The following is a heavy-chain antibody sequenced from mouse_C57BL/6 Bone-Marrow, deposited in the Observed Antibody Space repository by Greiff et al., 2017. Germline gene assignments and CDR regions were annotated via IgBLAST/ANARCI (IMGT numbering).Heavy chain of an antibody. D-gene: IGHD2-1*01. J-gene: IGHJ3*01. Sequence: EVQVVESGGGLVQPGGSLSLSCAASGFTFTDYYMSWVRQPPGKALEWLGFIRNKANGYTTEYSASVKGRFTISRDNSQSILYLQMNALRAEDSATYYCARYIDGIPFAYWGQGTLVTVSA. CDR1: GFTFTDYY. CDR3: ARYIDGIPFAY. CDR2: IRNKANGYTT. V-gene: IGHV7-3*01.